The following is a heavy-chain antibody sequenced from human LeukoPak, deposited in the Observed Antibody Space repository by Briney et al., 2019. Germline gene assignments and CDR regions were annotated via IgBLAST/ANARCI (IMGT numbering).Heavy chain of an antibody. V-gene: IGHV1-18*01. CDR2: INTNNGDNNGDT. J-gene: IGHJ4*02. CDR1: GYTFTIYP. D-gene: IGHD1-7*01. CDR3: ARCPCCPRTCDY. Sequence: ASVKLSLTSSGYTFTIYPICWVRHSPGQGLEWMGWINTNNGDNNGDTNYAQKLQGRATLTTDTSTSTAYMELRSLRSDDTAVYYCARCPCCPRTCDYWGAEALVTVSS.